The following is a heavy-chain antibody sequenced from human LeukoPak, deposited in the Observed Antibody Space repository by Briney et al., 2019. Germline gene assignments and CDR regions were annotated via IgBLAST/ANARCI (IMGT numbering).Heavy chain of an antibody. J-gene: IGHJ4*02. Sequence: GKSLRLSCATSGFIFSHYAMHWVRQAPGKGLEWVAVIWSDSTNKYYSDAVKGRFAISRDDPSKMVYLKMNSLRVEDTAVYYCAKDIQRGFDYTNSLDYWGQGILVTVSS. CDR3: AKDIQRGFDYTNSLDY. CDR2: IWSDSTNK. V-gene: IGHV3-33*06. D-gene: IGHD4-11*01. CDR1: GFIFSHYA.